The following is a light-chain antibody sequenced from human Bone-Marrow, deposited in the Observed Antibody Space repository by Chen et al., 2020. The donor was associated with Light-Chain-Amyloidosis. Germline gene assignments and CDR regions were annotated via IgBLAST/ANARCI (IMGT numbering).Light chain of an antibody. CDR2: DDS. J-gene: IGLJ3*02. CDR1: NIGSTS. Sequence: SYVLTQPSSVSMAPGQTATIACGGNNIGSTSVHWYQQTPGQAPLLVVYDDSDRPSGIPERLSGSNSGNTATLPIRRVEAGDEADYYCQVWDRSSDRPVFGGGTKLTVL. CDR3: QVWDRSSDRPV. V-gene: IGLV3-21*02.